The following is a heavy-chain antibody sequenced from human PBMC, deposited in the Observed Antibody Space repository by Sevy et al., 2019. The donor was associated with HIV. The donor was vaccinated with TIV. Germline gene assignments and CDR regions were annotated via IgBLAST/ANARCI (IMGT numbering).Heavy chain of an antibody. D-gene: IGHD6-19*01. V-gene: IGHV3-23*01. CDR2: ISGSGGST. CDR1: GFTFSSYA. CDR3: AKARIAVTGDSNYYFDY. Sequence: GSLRLSCAASGFTFSSYAMSWVRQAPGKGLEWVSAISGSGGSTYYADSVKGRFTISRDNSKNTLYLQMNSLRAEDTAVYYCAKARIAVTGDSNYYFDYWGQGTLVTVSS. J-gene: IGHJ4*02.